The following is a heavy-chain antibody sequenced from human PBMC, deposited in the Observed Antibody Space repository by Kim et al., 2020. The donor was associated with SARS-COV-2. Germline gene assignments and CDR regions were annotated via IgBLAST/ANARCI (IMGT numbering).Heavy chain of an antibody. Sequence: SETLSLTCTVSGGSISSGGYYWSWIRQLPGKGLEWIGYIYYSGGTSYNPSLKSRVTISVDTSKNQFSLELSSVTAADTAVYYCAREGAYNFDYWGQGILV. D-gene: IGHD1-1*01. V-gene: IGHV4-31*03. CDR3: AREGAYNFDY. J-gene: IGHJ4*02. CDR1: GGSISSGGYY. CDR2: IYYSGGT.